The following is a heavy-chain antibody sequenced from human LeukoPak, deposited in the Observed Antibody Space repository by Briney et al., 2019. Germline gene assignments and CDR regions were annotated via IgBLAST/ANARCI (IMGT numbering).Heavy chain of an antibody. J-gene: IGHJ4*02. CDR1: GFTFSSYS. Sequence: PGGSLRLSCAASGFTFSSYSMNWVRQAPGKGLEWVSYISSSSSTIYYADSVKGRFTISRDNAKNSLYLQMNSLRAEDTAVYYCARGGYYDSSGSSDYWGQGTLVTVSS. V-gene: IGHV3-48*01. CDR2: ISSSSSTI. CDR3: ARGGYYDSSGSSDY. D-gene: IGHD3-22*01.